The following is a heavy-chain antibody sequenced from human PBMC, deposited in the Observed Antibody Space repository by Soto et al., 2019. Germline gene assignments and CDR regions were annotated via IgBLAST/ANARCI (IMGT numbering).Heavy chain of an antibody. V-gene: IGHV4-39*01. CDR2: IYYSGST. CDR1: GGSISSGGYY. J-gene: IGHJ4*02. D-gene: IGHD3-3*01. Sequence: PSDTLSLTCTVSGGSISSGGYYWSWIRQHPGKGLEWIGYIYYSGSTYYNPSLKSRVTISVDTSKNQFSLKLSSVTAADTAVYYCARQTTIFGVVIPGPVDYWGQGTLVTVSS. CDR3: ARQTTIFGVVIPGPVDY.